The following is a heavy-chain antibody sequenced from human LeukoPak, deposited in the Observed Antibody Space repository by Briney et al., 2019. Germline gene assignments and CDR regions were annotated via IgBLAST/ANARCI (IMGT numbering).Heavy chain of an antibody. V-gene: IGHV4-59*01. J-gene: IGHJ3*02. CDR2: IYYSGST. Sequence: SETLSLTCTVSGGSISSYYWSWIRQPPGKGLEWIGYIYYSGSTNYNPSLKSRVTISVDTSKNQFSLKLSSVTAADTAVYYCAREGPPMIAVVGGAFDIWGQGTMVTVSS. D-gene: IGHD3-22*01. CDR1: GGSISSYY. CDR3: AREGPPMIAVVGGAFDI.